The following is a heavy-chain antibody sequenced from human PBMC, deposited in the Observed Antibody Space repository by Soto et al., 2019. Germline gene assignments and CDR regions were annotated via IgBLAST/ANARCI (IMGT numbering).Heavy chain of an antibody. J-gene: IGHJ4*02. CDR2: IYYSGST. CDR3: ARGSFRGSYLDY. V-gene: IGHV4-59*01. D-gene: IGHD1-26*01. CDR1: GGSISSYY. Sequence: PSETLSLTCTVSGGSISSYYWSWIRQPPGKGLEWIGYIYYSGSTNYNPSLKSRVAMSVDTSKNQFSLKLRSVTAADTAVYYCARGSFRGSYLDYWGQGTLVTVSS.